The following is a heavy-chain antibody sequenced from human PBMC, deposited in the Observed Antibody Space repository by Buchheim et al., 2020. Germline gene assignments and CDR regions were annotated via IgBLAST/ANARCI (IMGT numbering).Heavy chain of an antibody. CDR1: GGSFSGYY. D-gene: IGHD1-26*01. Sequence: QVQLQQWGAGLLKPSETLSLTCAVYGGSFSGYYWSWIRQPPGKGLEWIGEINHSGSTNYNPSLKSRVTISVDTSKNQFSLKLSSVTAADTAVYYCARSVRKVGATNGYYYGMDVWGQGTT. CDR3: ARSVRKVGATNGYYYGMDV. CDR2: INHSGST. V-gene: IGHV4-34*01. J-gene: IGHJ6*02.